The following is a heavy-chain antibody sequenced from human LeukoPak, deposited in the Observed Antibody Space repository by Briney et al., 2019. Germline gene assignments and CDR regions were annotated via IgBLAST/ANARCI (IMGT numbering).Heavy chain of an antibody. CDR1: GYTFTSYD. D-gene: IGHD2-2*01. CDR3: ARKGSSTSQFILPRSSWFDP. Sequence: ASVKVSCKASGYTFTSYDINWVRQATGQGVEWVGWMNPNSGNTGYAQKFQGRVTMTRNTSISTAYMELSSLRSEDTAVYYCARKGSSTSQFILPRSSWFDPWGQGTLVTVSS. V-gene: IGHV1-8*01. J-gene: IGHJ5*02. CDR2: MNPNSGNT.